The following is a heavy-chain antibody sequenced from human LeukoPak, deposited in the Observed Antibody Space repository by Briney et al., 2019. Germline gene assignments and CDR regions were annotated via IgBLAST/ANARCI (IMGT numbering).Heavy chain of an antibody. CDR3: ASLTYYYDKGLGY. CDR2: IYYSGST. D-gene: IGHD3-22*01. Sequence: SQTLSLTCTVSVGSLSSGDYYWRWIRQPPGKGLEWIGYIYYSGSTYYNPSLKSRVTISVDTSKNQFSLKLSSVTAADTAVYYCASLTYYYDKGLGYWGQGTLVTVSS. J-gene: IGHJ4*02. V-gene: IGHV4-30-4*01. CDR1: VGSLSSGDYY.